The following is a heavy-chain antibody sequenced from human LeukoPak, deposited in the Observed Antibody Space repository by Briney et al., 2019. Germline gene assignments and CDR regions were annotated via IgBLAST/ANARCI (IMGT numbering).Heavy chain of an antibody. V-gene: IGHV3-30*03. J-gene: IGHJ4*02. CDR2: ISYDGSEK. Sequence: GGSLRLSCEGSALTFSRYGMHWVRQAPGKGLEWVAVISYDGSEKYYADSVRGRFTISRDNSKSTLYLQMNSLRPEDTAVYYCADANDIVPGSPHSHFDNWGQGTLVTVSS. CDR3: ADANDIVPGSPHSHFDN. D-gene: IGHD3-9*01. CDR1: ALTFSRYG.